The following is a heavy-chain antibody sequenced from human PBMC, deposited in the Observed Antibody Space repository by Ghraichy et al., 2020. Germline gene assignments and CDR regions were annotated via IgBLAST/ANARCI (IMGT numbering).Heavy chain of an antibody. V-gene: IGHV1-69*05. CDR3: ASLVTMVRGVVFDY. CDR1: GGTFSSYA. D-gene: IGHD3-10*01. CDR2: IIPIFGTA. J-gene: IGHJ4*02. Sequence: SVKVSCKASGGTFSSYAISWVRQAPGQGLEWMGGIIPIFGTANYAQKFQGRVTITTDESTSTAYMELSSLRSEDTAVYYCASLVTMVRGVVFDYWGQGTLVTVSS.